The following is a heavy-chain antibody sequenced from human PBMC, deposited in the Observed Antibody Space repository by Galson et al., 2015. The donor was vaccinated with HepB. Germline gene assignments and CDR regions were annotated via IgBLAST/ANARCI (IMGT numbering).Heavy chain of an antibody. V-gene: IGHV2-5*02. Sequence: PALVKPTQTLTLTCPFSGFSLSTSGVGVGWIRQPPGKALEWLALIYWDDDKRYSPSLKSRLTITKDTSKNQVVLTMTNMDPVDTATYYCARDLEYSSSSEAFDIWGQGTMVTVSS. D-gene: IGHD6-6*01. CDR1: GFSLSTSGVG. CDR2: IYWDDDK. CDR3: ARDLEYSSSSEAFDI. J-gene: IGHJ3*02.